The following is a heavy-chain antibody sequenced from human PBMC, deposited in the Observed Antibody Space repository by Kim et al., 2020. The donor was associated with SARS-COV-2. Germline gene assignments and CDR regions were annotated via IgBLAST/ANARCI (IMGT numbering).Heavy chain of an antibody. CDR3: ASIENDFWSGYRPPQH. J-gene: IGHJ1*01. Sequence: SETLSLTCAVYGGSFSGYYWSWIRQPPGKGLEWIGEINHSGSTNYNPSLKSRVTISVDTSKNQFSLKLSSVTAADTAVYYCASIENDFWSGYRPPQHWG. D-gene: IGHD3-3*01. CDR1: GGSFSGYY. CDR2: INHSGST. V-gene: IGHV4-34*01.